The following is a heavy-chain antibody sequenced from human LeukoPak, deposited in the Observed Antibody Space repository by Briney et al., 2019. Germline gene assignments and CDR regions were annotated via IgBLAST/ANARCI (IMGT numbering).Heavy chain of an antibody. D-gene: IGHD4-17*01. CDR2: MFNSGDT. V-gene: IGHV4-38-2*01. CDR3: AKVGAYGASARHDY. CDR1: GYSISRGSY. Sequence: SETLSLTCAVSGYSISRGSYWGWIRQPPGKGLEGIGSMFNSGDTYHNPSLKSPVTISADTSKDQFSLTLTSVTAADTAVYYCAKVGAYGASARHDYWGQGTLVTVSS. J-gene: IGHJ4*02.